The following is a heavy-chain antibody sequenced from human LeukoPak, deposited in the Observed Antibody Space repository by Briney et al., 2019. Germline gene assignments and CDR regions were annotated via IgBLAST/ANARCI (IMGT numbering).Heavy chain of an antibody. D-gene: IGHD3-3*01. CDR1: GFTFSSYW. V-gene: IGHV3-7*01. J-gene: IGHJ5*02. CDR2: IKQDGSEK. CDR3: ARDGLYDFWSGGGPS. Sequence: PGGSLRLSCAASGFTFSSYWMSWVRQAPGKGLEWVTNIKQDGSEKYYVDSVKGRFTISRDNAKNSLYLQMNSLRAEDTAVYYCARDGLYDFWSGGGPSWGQGTLVTVSS.